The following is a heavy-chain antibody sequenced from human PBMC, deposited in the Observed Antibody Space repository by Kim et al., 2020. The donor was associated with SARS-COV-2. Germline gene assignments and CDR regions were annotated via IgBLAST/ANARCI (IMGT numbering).Heavy chain of an antibody. Sequence: YKPSLRSGVTISVDTSRDQFSMKLSAVTAADSAVYYFARHGELYPGAFDVWGLGTIVTVSS. V-gene: IGHV4-39*01. D-gene: IGHD1-7*01. J-gene: IGHJ3*01. CDR3: ARHGELYPGAFDV.